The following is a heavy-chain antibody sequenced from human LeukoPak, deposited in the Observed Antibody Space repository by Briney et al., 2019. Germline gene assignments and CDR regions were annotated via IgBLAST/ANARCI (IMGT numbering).Heavy chain of an antibody. CDR2: ISSSGSTI. J-gene: IGHJ4*02. Sequence: GGSLRLSCAASGFTFSSYEMNWVRQAPGKGLEWVSYISSSGSTIYYADSVKGRFTISRDNAKNSLYLQMNSLRAEDTAVYYCASRSLRDGYNFDYWGQGTLVTVSS. D-gene: IGHD5-24*01. CDR1: GFTFSSYE. CDR3: ASRSLRDGYNFDY. V-gene: IGHV3-48*03.